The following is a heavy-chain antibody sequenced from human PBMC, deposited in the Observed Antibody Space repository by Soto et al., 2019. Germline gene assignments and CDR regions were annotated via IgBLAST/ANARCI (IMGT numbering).Heavy chain of an antibody. J-gene: IGHJ6*02. Sequence: QVQLVESGGGVVQPGRSLRLSCAASGFTFSSYAMHWVRQAPGKGLEWVAVISYDGSNKYYTDSVKGRFTISRDNSKNTLDLQMNSLRAEDTAVYYCAREAGQLGTTYCCYYGMDVWGQGTTVTVSS. CDR1: GFTFSSYA. V-gene: IGHV3-30-3*01. CDR3: AREAGQLGTTYCCYYGMDV. D-gene: IGHD6-6*01. CDR2: ISYDGSNK.